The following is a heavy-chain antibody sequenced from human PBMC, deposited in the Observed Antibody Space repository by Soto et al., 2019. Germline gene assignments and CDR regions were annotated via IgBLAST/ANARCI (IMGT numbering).Heavy chain of an antibody. J-gene: IGHJ4*02. CDR3: ARGFGFSEWLGVY. V-gene: IGHV1-69*02. CDR2: IIPILGIA. D-gene: IGHD3-3*01. CDR1: GGTFSSYT. Sequence: QVQLVQSGAEVKKPGSSVKVSCKASGGTFSSYTISWVRQAPGQGLEWMGRIIPILGIANYAQKFQGRVTITADKSTSTAYMELSSLRSEDTAVYYCARGFGFSEWLGVYWGQGTLVTVSS.